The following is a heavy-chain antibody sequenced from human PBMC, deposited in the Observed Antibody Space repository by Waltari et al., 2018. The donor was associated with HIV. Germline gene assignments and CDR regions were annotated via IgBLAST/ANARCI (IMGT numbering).Heavy chain of an antibody. Sequence: EVQLLESGGALVQPGGSLRLSCAASGFSFSLYAMAWVRQAPGKGREGVSAVSGSGANTDYADAVKGRFTVSRDNSKNTIYLQMDSLRAEDTAVYYCAKDTFNLSGYFHYWGQGTLVTVSS. CDR3: AKDTFNLSGYFHY. V-gene: IGHV3-23*01. D-gene: IGHD5-12*01. CDR2: VSGSGANT. CDR1: GFSFSLYA. J-gene: IGHJ4*02.